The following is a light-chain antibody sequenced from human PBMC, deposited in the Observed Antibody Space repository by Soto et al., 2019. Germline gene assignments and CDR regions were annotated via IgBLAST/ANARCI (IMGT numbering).Light chain of an antibody. J-gene: IGKJ1*01. CDR3: QQYNHYWP. V-gene: IGKV1-5*01. CDR2: DAS. CDR1: QSISSW. Sequence: DVRMNMSPATLAASVGDRVTIPCRASQSISSWLAWYQQKPGKAPKVLIYDASSLESGVPSRFSGSGSGAEFSLTISSLQPDDFATYYCQQYNHYWPFGQGTKV.